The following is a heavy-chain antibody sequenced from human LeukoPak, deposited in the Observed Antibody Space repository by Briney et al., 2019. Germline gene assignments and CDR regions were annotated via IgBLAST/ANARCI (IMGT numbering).Heavy chain of an antibody. V-gene: IGHV1-18*01. J-gene: IGHJ4*02. Sequence: ASAKVSCKASGYTFTSYGISWVRRAPGQGLEWMGWISAYNGNTNYAQKLQGRVTMTTDTSTSTAYMELRSLRSDDTAVYYCARDNIVVVPAASPLFDYWGQGTLVTVSS. CDR3: ARDNIVVVPAASPLFDY. D-gene: IGHD2-2*01. CDR1: GYTFTSYG. CDR2: ISAYNGNT.